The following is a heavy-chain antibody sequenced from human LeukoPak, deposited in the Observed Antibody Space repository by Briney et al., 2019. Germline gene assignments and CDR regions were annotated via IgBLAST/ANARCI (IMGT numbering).Heavy chain of an antibody. V-gene: IGHV3-33*01. J-gene: IGHJ6*02. CDR2: IWYDGSNK. CDR3: ARDFYDFWSFYGMDV. Sequence: GGSLRLSCAASGFTFSSYGMHWVRQAPGKGLEWVAVIWYDGSNKYYADSVKGRFTISRDNSKNTLYLQMNSLRAEDTAVYYCARDFYDFWSFYGMDVWGQGTTVTVSS. CDR1: GFTFSSYG. D-gene: IGHD3-3*01.